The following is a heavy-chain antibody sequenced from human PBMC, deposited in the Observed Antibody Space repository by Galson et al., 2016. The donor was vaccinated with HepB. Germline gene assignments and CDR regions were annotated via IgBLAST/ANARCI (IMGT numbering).Heavy chain of an antibody. V-gene: IGHV3-30*03. CDR2: ISGDGTNK. CDR3: ARDGGIPGAAFDI. CDR1: GFSFGSYA. J-gene: IGHJ3*02. Sequence: SLRLSCAASGFSFGSYAMHWVRQTPAKGLEWVAVISGDGTNKYYADSVKGRFTISRDNSKSTLYLQMSSLRADDTAVYSCARDGGIPGAAFDIWGPGTMVTVSS. D-gene: IGHD3-16*01.